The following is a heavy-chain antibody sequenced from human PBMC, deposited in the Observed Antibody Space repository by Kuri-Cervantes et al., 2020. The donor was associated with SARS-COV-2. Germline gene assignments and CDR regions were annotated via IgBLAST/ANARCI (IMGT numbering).Heavy chain of an antibody. Sequence: GESLKISCAVSGFTFTSHAMHWVRQAPGKGLEWVAVISYDGSNKYYADSVKGRFTISRDNSKNTLYLQMNSLRAEDTAVYYRARDGLLRFLEWLFMYYFDYWGQGTLVTVSS. CDR3: ARDGLLRFLEWLFMYYFDY. CDR1: GFTFTSHA. J-gene: IGHJ4*02. D-gene: IGHD3-3*01. CDR2: ISYDGSNK. V-gene: IGHV3-30-3*01.